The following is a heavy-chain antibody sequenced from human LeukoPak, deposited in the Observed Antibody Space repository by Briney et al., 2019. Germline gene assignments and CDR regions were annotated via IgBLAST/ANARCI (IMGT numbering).Heavy chain of an antibody. D-gene: IGHD4-11*01. CDR3: ASASVDYSNPFDY. J-gene: IGHJ4*02. CDR1: GYTFTGYY. Sequence: ASVKVSCKASGYTFTGYYMHWVRQAPGQGLEWMGWINPNSGGTNYAQKFQGRVTMTRDTSNSTAYMELSRLRSDDTAVYYCASASVDYSNPFDYWGQGTLVTVSS. V-gene: IGHV1-2*02. CDR2: INPNSGGT.